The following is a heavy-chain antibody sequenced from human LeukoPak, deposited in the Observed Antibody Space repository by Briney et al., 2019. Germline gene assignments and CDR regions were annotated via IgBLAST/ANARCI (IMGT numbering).Heavy chain of an antibody. J-gene: IGHJ4*02. D-gene: IGHD5-18*01. Sequence: SEILSLTCIVSGGSIRNYNNYWGWIRQPPGKGLEWIGSVYYSGSTYYNPSLRSRVTISVDTSKNQFSLKLSSVTAADTAVYYCARDGSYGLYYFDYWGQGTLVTVSS. CDR2: VYYSGST. CDR1: GGSIRNYNNY. CDR3: ARDGSYGLYYFDY. V-gene: IGHV4-39*07.